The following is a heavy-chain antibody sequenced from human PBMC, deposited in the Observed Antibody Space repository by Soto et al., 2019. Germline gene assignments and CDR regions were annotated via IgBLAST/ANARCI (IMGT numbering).Heavy chain of an antibody. CDR1: GFTFSSYG. CDR3: AKESSGSYSPLFDY. D-gene: IGHD1-26*01. V-gene: IGHV3-30*18. CDR2: ISYDGSNK. Sequence: PGGSLRLSCAASGFTFSSYGMHWVRQAPGKGLEWVAVISYDGSNKYYADSVKGRFTISRDNSKNTLYLQMNSLRAEDTAVYYCAKESSGSYSPLFDYWGQGTLVTVSS. J-gene: IGHJ4*02.